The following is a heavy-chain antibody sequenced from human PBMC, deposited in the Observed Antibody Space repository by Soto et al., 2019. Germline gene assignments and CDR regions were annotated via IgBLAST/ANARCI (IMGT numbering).Heavy chain of an antibody. CDR3: ARDLEVGYCTNGVCYHLPDY. CDR1: GFTFRDYY. V-gene: IGHV3-11*01. Sequence: QVQLVESGGGLVKPGGSLRLSCAASGFTFRDYYMSWIRQAPGKGLEWVSYISSSGSTIYYADSVKGRFTISRDNAKNSLYLQMNSLSAEDTAVYYCARDLEVGYCTNGVCYHLPDYWGQGTLVTVSS. CDR2: ISSSGSTI. D-gene: IGHD2-8*01. J-gene: IGHJ4*02.